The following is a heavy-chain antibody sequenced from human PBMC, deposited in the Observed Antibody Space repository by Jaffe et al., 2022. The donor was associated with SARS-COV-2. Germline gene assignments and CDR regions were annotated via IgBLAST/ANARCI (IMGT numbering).Heavy chain of an antibody. D-gene: IGHD2-2*01. Sequence: QVQLVESGGGVVQPGRSLRLSCAASGFTFSSYAMHWVRQAPGKGLEWVAVISYDGSNKYYADSVKGRFTISRDNSKNTLYLQMNSLRAEDTAVYYCATSPHCSSTSCYDYWGQGTLVTVSS. V-gene: IGHV3-30*04. J-gene: IGHJ4*02. CDR1: GFTFSSYA. CDR2: ISYDGSNK. CDR3: ATSPHCSSTSCYDY.